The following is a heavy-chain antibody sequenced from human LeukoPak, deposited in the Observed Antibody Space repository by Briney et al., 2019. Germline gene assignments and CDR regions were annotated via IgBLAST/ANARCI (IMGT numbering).Heavy chain of an antibody. CDR1: GYTLTELS. J-gene: IGHJ5*02. V-gene: IGHV1-24*01. CDR3: ATAPYDILTDNWFDP. D-gene: IGHD3-9*01. Sequence: ASVKVSCKVSGYTLTELSMHWVRQAPGKGLEWMGGFDPEDGEAIYAQKFQGRVTMTEDTSTDTAYMELSSLRSEDTAVYYCATAPYDILTDNWFDPWGQGTLVTVSS. CDR2: FDPEDGEA.